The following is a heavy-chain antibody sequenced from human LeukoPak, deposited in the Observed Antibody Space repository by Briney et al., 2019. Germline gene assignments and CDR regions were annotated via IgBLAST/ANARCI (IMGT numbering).Heavy chain of an antibody. J-gene: IGHJ4*02. D-gene: IGHD3-22*01. V-gene: IGHV3-30*02. CDR1: GFTFSSYG. CDR3: AKDRAPYYYDSSGITTPVFDY. CDR2: IRYDGSNK. Sequence: GGSLRLSCAASGFTFSSYGMHWVRQAPGKGLEWVAFIRYDGSNKYYADSVKGRFTISRDNSKNTLYLQMNSLRAEDTAVYYCAKDRAPYYYDSSGITTPVFDYWGQGTLVTVSS.